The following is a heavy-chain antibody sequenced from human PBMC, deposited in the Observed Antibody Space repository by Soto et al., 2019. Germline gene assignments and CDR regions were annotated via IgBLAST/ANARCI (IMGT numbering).Heavy chain of an antibody. CDR1: GYTFTSYG. CDR2: ISAYNGNT. D-gene: IGHD7-27*01. V-gene: IGHV1-18*01. CDR3: ARKPNACPY. Sequence: QVQLVQSGAEVKKPGASVKVSCKASGYTFTSYGISWVRQAPGQGLEWMGWISAYNGNTKYAQKLQGRATMTTHTATSTAYMALRTLRPDDTAVHCCARKPNACPYSGPGTLVTASS. J-gene: IGHJ4*02.